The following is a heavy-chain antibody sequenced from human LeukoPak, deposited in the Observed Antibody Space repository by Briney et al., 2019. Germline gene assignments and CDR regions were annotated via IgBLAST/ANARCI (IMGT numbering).Heavy chain of an antibody. D-gene: IGHD2-2*01. CDR3: ARNPYQLLRVGTWFDP. CDR1: GGTFSSYT. J-gene: IGHJ5*02. CDR2: IIPILGIA. Sequence: SVKVSCKASGGTFSSYTISWVRQAPGQGLEWMGRIIPILGIANYAQKFQGRVTITADKSTRTAYMELSSLRSEDTAVYYCARNPYQLLRVGTWFDPWGQGTLVTVSS. V-gene: IGHV1-69*02.